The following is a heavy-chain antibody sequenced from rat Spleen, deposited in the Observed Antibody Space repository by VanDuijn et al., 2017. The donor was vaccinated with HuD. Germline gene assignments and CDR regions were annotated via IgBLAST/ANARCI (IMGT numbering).Heavy chain of an antibody. J-gene: IGHJ4*01. CDR2: ISYEGSST. Sequence: VQLKESGPGLVQPSQTLSLTCTVSGFSLTSYNVHWVRQAPTKGLEWVASISYEGSSTYYGDSVKGRFAISSDNAKSTLDLQMNRRRSEDTATYYCARPHSSHYVMDAWGQGASVTVSS. D-gene: IGHD1-8*01. CDR1: GFSLTSYN. CDR3: ARPHSSHYVMDA. V-gene: IGHV5-22*01.